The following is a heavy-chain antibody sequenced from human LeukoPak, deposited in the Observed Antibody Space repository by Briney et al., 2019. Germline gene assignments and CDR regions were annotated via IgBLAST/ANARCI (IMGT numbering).Heavy chain of an antibody. CDR2: IYYSGIT. J-gene: IGHJ5*02. CDR1: GGSISSHY. V-gene: IGHV4-59*11. CDR3: GSFSSGWFDP. Sequence: SETLSLTRTGSGGSISSHYWSWIRQPPGKGPEGSWYIYYSGITKYNPSLKSRVNISVDTCKNQFSLKLSYVTAVDTGVYYCGSFSSGWFDPWGQGTLVTVSS.